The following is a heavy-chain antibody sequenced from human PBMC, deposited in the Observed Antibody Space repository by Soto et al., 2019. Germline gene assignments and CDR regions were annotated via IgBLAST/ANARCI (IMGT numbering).Heavy chain of an antibody. D-gene: IGHD3-22*01. V-gene: IGHV1-18*01. J-gene: IGHJ4*02. CDR1: VYTLSISG. CDR2: ISAYNGNT. CDR3: ARWSYDSGGLPFDY. Sequence: GASVKVSCKASVYTLSISGISCGRQAPGQGLEWMGWISAYNGNTNYAQKLQGRVTMTTDTSTSTAYMELRSLRSDDTAVYYCARWSYDSGGLPFDYWGQGTLVTVSS.